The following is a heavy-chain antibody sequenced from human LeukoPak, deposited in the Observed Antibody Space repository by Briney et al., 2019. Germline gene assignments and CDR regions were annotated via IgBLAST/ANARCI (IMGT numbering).Heavy chain of an antibody. CDR3: ARAVGAAIYFDY. D-gene: IGHD1-26*01. Sequence: SVKVSCKASGGTFSSYAISWVRQAPGQGLEWMGGIIPIFGTANYAQRFQGRVTITADESTSTAYMELSSLRSEDTAVYYCARAVGAAIYFDYWGQGTLVTVSS. CDR1: GGTFSSYA. CDR2: IIPIFGTA. J-gene: IGHJ4*02. V-gene: IGHV1-69*13.